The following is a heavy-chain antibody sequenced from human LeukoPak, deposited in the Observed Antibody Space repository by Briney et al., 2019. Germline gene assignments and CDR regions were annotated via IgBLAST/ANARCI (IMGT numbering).Heavy chain of an antibody. V-gene: IGHV4-39*07. Sequence: PSESLSLTCTVSGGSISSSSYYWGWIRQPPGKGLEWIGSIYYSGSTYYNPSLKSRVTISVDTSKNQFSLKLSSVTAADTAVYYCTRAGRDVVVVAAPDAFDIWGQGTMVTVSS. CDR3: TRAGRDVVVVAAPDAFDI. CDR1: GGSISSSSYY. J-gene: IGHJ3*02. CDR2: IYYSGST. D-gene: IGHD2-15*01.